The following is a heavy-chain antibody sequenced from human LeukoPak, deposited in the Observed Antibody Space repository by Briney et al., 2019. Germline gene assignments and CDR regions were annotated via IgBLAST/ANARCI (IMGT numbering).Heavy chain of an antibody. CDR3: ARALGAYYYYVDV. V-gene: IGHV4-59*01. J-gene: IGHJ6*03. CDR2: IYYSGST. D-gene: IGHD1-26*01. Sequence: PSETLSLTCTVSGGSISSYYWSWIRQPPGKGLEWIGYIYYSGSTNYNPSLKSRVTISVDTSKNQFSLKLSSVTAADTAVYYCARALGAYYYYVDVWGKGTTVTVSS. CDR1: GGSISSYY.